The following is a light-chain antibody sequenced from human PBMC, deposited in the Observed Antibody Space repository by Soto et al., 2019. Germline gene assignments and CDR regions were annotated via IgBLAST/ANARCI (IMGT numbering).Light chain of an antibody. CDR3: QQYSSLYT. Sequence: DIQMTQSPSTLSASVGDRVTITCRASQSISSWLAWYQQKPGKAPNLLIYKASSLESGVPSRFSGSGSGTEFTLTISSLQPDDFATYYCQQYSSLYTFGQGTKLEIK. CDR1: QSISSW. CDR2: KAS. J-gene: IGKJ2*01. V-gene: IGKV1-5*03.